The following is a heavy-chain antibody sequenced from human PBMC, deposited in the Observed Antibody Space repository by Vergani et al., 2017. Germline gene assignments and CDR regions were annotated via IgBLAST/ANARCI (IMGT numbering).Heavy chain of an antibody. CDR1: GYSFTSYW. V-gene: IGHV5-51*01. D-gene: IGHD6-19*01. Sequence: EVQLVQSGTEVKKPGESLKISCKGSGYSFTSYWIGWVRQMPGKGLEWMGSIYPGDSDIKYSPSFQGQVTISADKSISTAYLQWSSLKASDTAIYYCARQYSSGSLYNRFDPWGQGTLVTVSS. CDR2: IYPGDSDI. J-gene: IGHJ5*02. CDR3: ARQYSSGSLYNRFDP.